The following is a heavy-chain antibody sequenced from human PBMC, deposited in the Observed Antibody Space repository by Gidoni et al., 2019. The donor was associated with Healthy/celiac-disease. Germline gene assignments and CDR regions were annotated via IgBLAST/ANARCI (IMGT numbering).Heavy chain of an antibody. D-gene: IGHD3-10*01. CDR1: GFTFSSYS. V-gene: IGHV3-21*01. J-gene: IGHJ4*02. CDR3: ARGGVALTPKIRGAGVYFDY. CDR2: SSSSSSYI. Sequence: EVQLVESGGGLVKPGGSLRLSCAASGFTFSSYSMNWVRQAPGKGLEWVSSSSSSSSYIYYADSVKGRFTISRDNAKNSLYLQMNSLRAEDTAVYYCARGGVALTPKIRGAGVYFDYWGQGTLVTVSS.